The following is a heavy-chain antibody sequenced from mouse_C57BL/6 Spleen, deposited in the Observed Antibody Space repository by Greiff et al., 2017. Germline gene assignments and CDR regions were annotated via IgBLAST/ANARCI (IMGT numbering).Heavy chain of an antibody. CDR1: GYTFTDYE. Sequence: VQLQQSGAELVRPGASVTLSCKASGYTFTDYEMHWVKQTPVHGLEWIGAIDPETGGTAYNQKFKGKAILTADKSSSTAYMELRSLTSEDSAVYYCTITVVSYWYFDVWGTGTTVTVSS. CDR2: IDPETGGT. D-gene: IGHD1-1*01. V-gene: IGHV1-15*01. CDR3: TITVVSYWYFDV. J-gene: IGHJ1*03.